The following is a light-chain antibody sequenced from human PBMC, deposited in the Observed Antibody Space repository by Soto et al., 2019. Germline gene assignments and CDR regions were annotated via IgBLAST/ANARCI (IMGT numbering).Light chain of an antibody. CDR3: SSYTSVSTSCV. J-gene: IGLJ1*01. CDR2: EVS. Sequence: QSVLTQPASVSGSPGQSITISCTGTSSDVGRYDFVSWYQQHPGKVPKLIIYEVSHRPSGISDRFSGSKSVNTASLTIFGLQAGDEADYYCSSYTSVSTSCVFGTGTKVTVL. CDR1: SSDVGRYDF. V-gene: IGLV2-14*01.